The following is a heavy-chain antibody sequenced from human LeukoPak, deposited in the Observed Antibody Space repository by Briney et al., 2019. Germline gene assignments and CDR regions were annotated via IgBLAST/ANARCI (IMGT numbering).Heavy chain of an antibody. CDR1: GGSISSTGYF. D-gene: IGHD4-17*01. V-gene: IGHV4-39*01. J-gene: IGHJ4*02. CDR2: IYYSEST. Sequence: SETLSHTCTLCGGSISSTGYFWRWIRQPPGRGLEGIGGIYYSESTYYNPSLKRRVTIHVHTSKNQFSLKLYSVTAAETSVYYCARQYGLIDYWGQGNLVTVSS. CDR3: ARQYGLIDY.